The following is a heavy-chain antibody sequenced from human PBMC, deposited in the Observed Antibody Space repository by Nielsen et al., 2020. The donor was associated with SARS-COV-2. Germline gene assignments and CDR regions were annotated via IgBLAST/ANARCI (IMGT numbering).Heavy chain of an antibody. CDR1: GFTFSSYS. CDR2: ISSSSSYI. J-gene: IGHJ5*02. CDR3: VVMYGDSSRRNWFDP. V-gene: IGHV3-21*01. D-gene: IGHD4-17*01. Sequence: GESLKISCAASGFTFSSYSMNWVRQAPGKGLEWVSSISSSSSYIYYADSVKGRFTISRDNAKNSLYLQMNSLRAEDTAVYYCVVMYGDSSRRNWFDPWGQGTLVTVSS.